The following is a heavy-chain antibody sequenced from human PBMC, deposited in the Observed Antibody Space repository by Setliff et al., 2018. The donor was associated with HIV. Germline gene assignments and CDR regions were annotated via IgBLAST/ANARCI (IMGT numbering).Heavy chain of an antibody. J-gene: IGHJ4*02. Sequence: SETLSLTCSVPGGSFSGYYWSWIRQPPGKGLEWIGYIYIYNSGSTNYNPSLTSRVTISVDTSRNQFSLKLTSVTAADTAIYYCARGVNFDYWGQGTQVTVSS. CDR2: IYIYNSGST. D-gene: IGHD3-3*01. CDR1: GGSFSGYY. V-gene: IGHV4-59*01. CDR3: ARGVNFDY.